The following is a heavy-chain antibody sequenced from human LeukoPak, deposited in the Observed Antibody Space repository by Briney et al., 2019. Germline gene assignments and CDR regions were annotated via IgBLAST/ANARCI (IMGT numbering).Heavy chain of an antibody. CDR3: ARLANGYFDY. Sequence: SQTPSLTCTVSGGSISSGGYYWSWVRQPPGKGLEWIGYIYYSGSTNYNPSLKSRVTISVDTSKNQFSLKLSSVTAADTAVYYCARLANGYFDYWGQGTLVTVSS. CDR1: GGSISSGGYY. CDR2: IYYSGST. V-gene: IGHV4-61*08. J-gene: IGHJ4*02. D-gene: IGHD1-1*01.